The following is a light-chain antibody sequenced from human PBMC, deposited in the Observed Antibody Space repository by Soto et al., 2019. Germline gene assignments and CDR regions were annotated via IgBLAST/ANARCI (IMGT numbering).Light chain of an antibody. CDR2: EVS. CDR1: SSDVGSYNL. V-gene: IGLV2-23*02. Sequence: QSALTQPASVSGSPGQSITISCTGTSSDVGSYNLVSWYQQHPGKAPKLMIYEVSKRPSGVSNRFSGSKSGNTASLTISGLQAEDEADYYCCSYAGSPWVFGGGTKVTVL. J-gene: IGLJ3*02. CDR3: CSYAGSPWV.